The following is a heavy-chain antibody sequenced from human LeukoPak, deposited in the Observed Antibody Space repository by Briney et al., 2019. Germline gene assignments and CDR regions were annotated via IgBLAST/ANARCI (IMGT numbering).Heavy chain of an antibody. CDR2: ISPYNGNT. Sequence: GASVKVSCKASGYTFTIYGISWVRQAPGQGLEWMGWISPYNGNTYYAQKFQGRVTMTTDTSTSTAYMALRSLKSDDTAVYYCARGYSSTSVVRADAFDIWGQGTMVTVSS. CDR3: ARGYSSTSVVRADAFDI. V-gene: IGHV1-18*01. D-gene: IGHD6-19*01. CDR1: GYTFTIYG. J-gene: IGHJ3*02.